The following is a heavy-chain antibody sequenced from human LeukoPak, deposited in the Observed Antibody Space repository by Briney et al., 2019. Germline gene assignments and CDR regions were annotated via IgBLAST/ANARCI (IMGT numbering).Heavy chain of an antibody. Sequence: PGGSLRLSCAASGFTFSSYWMHWVRQAPGKGLVWVSRINSDGSSTSYADSVKGRFTISRDNAKNTLYLQMNSLRAEDTAVYYCAREYRGSYWKGHYFDYWGQGTLVTVSS. CDR1: GFTFSSYW. V-gene: IGHV3-74*01. D-gene: IGHD1-26*01. CDR2: INSDGSST. CDR3: AREYRGSYWKGHYFDY. J-gene: IGHJ4*02.